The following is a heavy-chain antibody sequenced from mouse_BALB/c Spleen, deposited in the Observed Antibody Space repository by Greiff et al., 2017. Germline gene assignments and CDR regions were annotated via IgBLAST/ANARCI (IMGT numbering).Heavy chain of an antibody. D-gene: IGHD1-2*01. J-gene: IGHJ3*01. CDR3: ARGVYGYPFAY. Sequence: EVKRVESGGGLVKPGGSLKLSCAASGFTFSSYAMSWVRQTPEKRLEWVASISSGGSTYYPDSVKGRFTISRDNARNILYLQMSSLRSEDTAMYYCARGVYGYPFAYWGQGTLVTVSA. CDR1: GFTFSSYA. V-gene: IGHV5-6-5*01. CDR2: ISSGGST.